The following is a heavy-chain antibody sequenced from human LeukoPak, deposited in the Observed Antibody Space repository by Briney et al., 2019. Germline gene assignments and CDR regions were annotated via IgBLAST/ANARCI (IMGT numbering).Heavy chain of an antibody. CDR2: IYSDVRRI. J-gene: IGHJ6*02. V-gene: IGHV3-74*03. D-gene: IGHD2-21*01. CDR3: ATSPVISRD. CDR1: GFTFSDYW. Sequence: GGSLRLSCAASGFTFSDYWMHWVRQAPGKGLEWVARIYSDVRRIKYADSVKGRFTISRDNAKNTLYLQMNALRVEDTAVYYCATSPVISRDWGQGTTVTVSS.